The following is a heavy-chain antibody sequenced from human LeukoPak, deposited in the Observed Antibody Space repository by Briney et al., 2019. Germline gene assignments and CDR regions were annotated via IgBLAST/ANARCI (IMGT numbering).Heavy chain of an antibody. J-gene: IGHJ3*02. D-gene: IGHD3-10*01. CDR1: GGTFSSYA. CDR3: ARDPGFGERWFEAFDI. Sequence: SVKVSCKASGGTFSSYAISWVRQAPGQGLEWMGGIIPIFGTANYAQKFQGRVTITADKSTSTAYMELSSLRSEDTAVYYCARDPGFGERWFEAFDIWGQGTMVTVSS. V-gene: IGHV1-69*06. CDR2: IIPIFGTA.